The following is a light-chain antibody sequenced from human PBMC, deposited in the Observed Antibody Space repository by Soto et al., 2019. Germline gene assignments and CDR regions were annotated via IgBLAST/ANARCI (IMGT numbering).Light chain of an antibody. J-gene: IGLJ2*01. CDR2: EVS. Sequence: QSVLTQPASVSGSPGQSITISCTGTSSDVGGYNYFSWYQHHPGKAPKLLISEVSNRPSGVSHRFSGYKSGNTASMTISGLQAEDEDDYFCSSYSVTNTALFGGGTKLTVL. CDR1: SSDVGGYNY. V-gene: IGLV2-14*01. CDR3: SSYSVTNTAL.